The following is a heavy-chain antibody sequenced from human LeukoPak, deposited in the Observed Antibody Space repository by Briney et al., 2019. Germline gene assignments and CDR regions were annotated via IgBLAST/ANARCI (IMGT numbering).Heavy chain of an antibody. V-gene: IGHV4-30-4*08. D-gene: IGHD2-8*01. CDR1: SFSNYY. J-gene: IGHJ4*02. CDR2: IYYSGST. CDR3: ARQNGFN. Sequence: SFSNYYMNWVRQPPGKGLEWIGYIYYSGSTYYNPSLKSRVTISVDTSKNQFSLKLSSVTAADTAVYYCARQNGFNWGQGTLVTVSS.